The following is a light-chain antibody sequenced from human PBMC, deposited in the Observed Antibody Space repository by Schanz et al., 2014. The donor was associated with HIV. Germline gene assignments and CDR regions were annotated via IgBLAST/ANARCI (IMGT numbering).Light chain of an antibody. CDR1: QGISNY. V-gene: IGKV1-9*01. CDR3: QQLSSYPFT. CDR2: GAF. Sequence: IQLTQSPSSLSASVGDRVTITCRASQGISNYLAWYQQKPGKAPRLLIYGAFTLQTGVPSRFSGSGSGTDFTLTINNLQPEDFGTFYCQQLSSYPFTLGGGTKVELK. J-gene: IGKJ4*01.